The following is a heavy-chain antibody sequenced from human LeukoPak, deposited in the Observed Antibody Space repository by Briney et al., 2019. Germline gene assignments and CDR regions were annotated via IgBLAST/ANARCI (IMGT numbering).Heavy chain of an antibody. CDR2: IYYSGST. Sequence: LSQTLSLTCTVSGGSISSGGYYWSWIRQHPGKGLEWIGYIYYSGSTYSNPSLKSRVTISVDTSKDQFSLNLSSVTAADTAVYYCARYCSSTNCYKGGFDPWGQGTLVTVSS. CDR3: ARYCSSTNCYKGGFDP. CDR1: GGSISSGGYY. D-gene: IGHD2-2*02. J-gene: IGHJ5*02. V-gene: IGHV4-31*03.